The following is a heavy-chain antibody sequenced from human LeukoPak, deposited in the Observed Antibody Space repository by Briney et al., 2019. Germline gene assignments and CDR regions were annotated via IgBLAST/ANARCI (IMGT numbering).Heavy chain of an antibody. CDR1: GFTFSSYW. V-gene: IGHV3-7*01. CDR3: ARYVVVVVAATNYFDY. D-gene: IGHD2-15*01. J-gene: IGHJ4*02. CDR2: IKQDGSEK. Sequence: GGSLRLSCAASGFTFSSYWMSGVRQAPGKGLEGVANIKQDGSEKYYVDSVKGRFTISRDNAKNSLYLQMNSLRAEDTAVYYCARYVVVVVAATNYFDYWGQGTLVTVSS.